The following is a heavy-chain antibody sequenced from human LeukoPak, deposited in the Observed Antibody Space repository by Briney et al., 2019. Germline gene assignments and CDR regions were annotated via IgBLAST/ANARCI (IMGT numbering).Heavy chain of an antibody. CDR3: GRETDFGVVTN. CDR2: TYYRSQQWHS. V-gene: IGHV6-1*01. Sequence: SQTLSLTCAVSGDSVSSNGASWNWIRQSPSRGLEWLGRTYYRSQQWHSDYAPSVKGRIALNPDTSKNQFSLQLNSMTPEDTAVYYCGRETDFGVVTNWGQGTLVTVSS. CDR1: GDSVSSNGAS. J-gene: IGHJ4*02. D-gene: IGHD3-3*01.